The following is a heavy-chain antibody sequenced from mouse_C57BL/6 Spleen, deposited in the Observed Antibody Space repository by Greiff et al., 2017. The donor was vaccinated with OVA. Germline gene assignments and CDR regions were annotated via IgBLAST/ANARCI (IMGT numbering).Heavy chain of an antibody. Sequence: QVQLQQPGAELVMPGASVKLSCKASGYTFTSYWMHWVKQRPGQGLEWIGELDPSDSYTNYNQKFKGKSTLTVDKSSSTAYMQLSSLTSEDSAVYYCARDYYGSSHPFGYFDVWGTGTTVTVSS. CDR1: GYTFTSYW. CDR3: ARDYYGSSHPFGYFDV. CDR2: LDPSDSYT. J-gene: IGHJ1*03. D-gene: IGHD1-1*01. V-gene: IGHV1-69*01.